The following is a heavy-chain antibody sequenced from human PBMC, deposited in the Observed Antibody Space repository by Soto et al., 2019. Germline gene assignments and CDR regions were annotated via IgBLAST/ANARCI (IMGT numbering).Heavy chain of an antibody. J-gene: IGHJ4*02. CDR3: ARDGWYYYDSSGYYPIDY. CDR2: ISSSSSTI. D-gene: IGHD3-22*01. V-gene: IGHV3-48*02. Sequence: AGGSLRLSCAASGFTFSSYSMNWVRQAPGKGLEWVSYISSSSSTIYYADSVKGRFTISRDNAKNSLYLQMNSLRDEDTAVYYCARDGWYYYDSSGYYPIDYWGQGTLVTVSS. CDR1: GFTFSSYS.